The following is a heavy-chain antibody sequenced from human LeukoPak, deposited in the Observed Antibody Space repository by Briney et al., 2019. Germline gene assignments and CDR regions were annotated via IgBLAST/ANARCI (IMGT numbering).Heavy chain of an antibody. V-gene: IGHV3-30*02. CDR3: AKDALLWGYQDHFDY. CDR1: GFTFSSYG. Sequence: PGGSLRLSCAASGFTFSSYGMHWVRQAPGKGLEWVAFIRYDGSNKYYADSVKGRFTISRDNSKNTLYLQMNSLRAEDTAVYYCAKDALLWGYQDHFDYWGQGTLVTVSS. D-gene: IGHD2-2*01. J-gene: IGHJ4*02. CDR2: IRYDGSNK.